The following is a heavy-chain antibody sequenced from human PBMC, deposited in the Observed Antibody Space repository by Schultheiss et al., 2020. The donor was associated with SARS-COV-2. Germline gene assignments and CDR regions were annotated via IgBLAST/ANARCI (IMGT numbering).Heavy chain of an antibody. Sequence: SQTLSLTCTVSGGSISSGGYYWSWIRQHPGKGLEWIGYIYHSGSTYYNPSLKSRVTISVDTSKNQFSLKLSSVTAADTAVYYCARGGWELDQGISRGIIDYWGQGTLVTVSS. V-gene: IGHV4-31*03. J-gene: IGHJ4*02. D-gene: IGHD1-26*01. CDR2: IYHSGST. CDR3: ARGGWELDQGISRGIIDY. CDR1: GGSISSGGYY.